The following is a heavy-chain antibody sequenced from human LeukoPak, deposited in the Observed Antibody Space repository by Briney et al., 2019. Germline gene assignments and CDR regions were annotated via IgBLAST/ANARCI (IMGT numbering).Heavy chain of an antibody. D-gene: IGHD2-21*01. J-gene: IGHJ3*02. Sequence: SETLSLXCAVSGYSISGGYYWGWILQSPEKGLEWIGSMYHSGSTYYNPSLKSRVTISVDTSKNQFSLKLSSVTAADTAVYYCARVCGGDCLNAFDMWGQGTMVTVPS. CDR2: MYHSGST. CDR1: GYSISGGYY. V-gene: IGHV4-38-2*01. CDR3: ARVCGGDCLNAFDM.